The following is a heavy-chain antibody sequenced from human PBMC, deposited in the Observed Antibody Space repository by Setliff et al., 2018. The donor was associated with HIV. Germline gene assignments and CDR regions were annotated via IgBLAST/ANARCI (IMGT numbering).Heavy chain of an antibody. V-gene: IGHV1-69*13. J-gene: IGHJ6*03. CDR1: GGTFSSYP. CDR2: IIPIFGTP. Sequence: SVKVSCKASGGTFSSYPITWVVQAPGQGLEWMGQIIPIFGTPRYAQKFQGRVTITADESTSTVYMELSSLRSEDTAVYYCATNPEMATINYYYYYMDVWGKGTTVTVSS. CDR3: ATNPEMATINYYYYYMDV. D-gene: IGHD5-12*01.